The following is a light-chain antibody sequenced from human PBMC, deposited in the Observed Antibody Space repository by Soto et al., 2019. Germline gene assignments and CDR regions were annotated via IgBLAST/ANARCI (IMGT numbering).Light chain of an antibody. Sequence: HSALTQPASVSGSPGQSITISCTGTSSDVGSYNLVSWYQQHPGKAPKLMIYEVSKRPSGVSNRFSGSKSGNTASLTISGLQAEDEADYYCCSYAGSSTFGVVFGGGTKLTVL. CDR2: EVS. J-gene: IGLJ2*01. V-gene: IGLV2-23*02. CDR1: SSDVGSYNL. CDR3: CSYAGSSTFGVV.